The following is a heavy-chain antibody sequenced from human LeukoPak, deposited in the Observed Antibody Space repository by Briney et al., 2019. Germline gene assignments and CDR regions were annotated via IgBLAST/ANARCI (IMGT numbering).Heavy chain of an antibody. CDR3: AKYRGFGDSYDS. V-gene: IGHV3-23*01. J-gene: IGHJ4*02. CDR2: MSGSGGST. CDR1: GFTFSSYA. D-gene: IGHD3-10*01. Sequence: GGSLRLSCAASGFTFSSYAMSWVRQAPGKGLEGVSAMSGSGGSTYYAGSVKGRFTISRDNSKNTLYMQMNSLRAEDTAVYYCAKYRGFGDSYDSWGQGTLVTVSS.